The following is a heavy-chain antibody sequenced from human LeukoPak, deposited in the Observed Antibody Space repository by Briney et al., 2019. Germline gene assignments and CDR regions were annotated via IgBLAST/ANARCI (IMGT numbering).Heavy chain of an antibody. V-gene: IGHV3-33*06. CDR2: IWFDGGSK. CDR1: GFTFSSYG. CDR3: AKDRDFWSGKAFDY. D-gene: IGHD3-3*01. J-gene: IGHJ4*02. Sequence: GGSLRLSCAASGFTFSSYGMHWVRQAPGKGLEWVAVIWFDGGSKYYADSVKGRFTVSRDNSKNTLYLQMNSLRAEDTAVYYCAKDRDFWSGKAFDYWGQGTLVTVSS.